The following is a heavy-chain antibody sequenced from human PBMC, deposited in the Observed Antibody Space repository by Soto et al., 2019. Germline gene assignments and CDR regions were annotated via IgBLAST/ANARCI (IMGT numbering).Heavy chain of an antibody. V-gene: IGHV3-15*01. J-gene: IGHJ4*02. D-gene: IGHD3-10*01. Sequence: EVQLVESGGGLVKPGGSLRLSCAASGFTFSNAWMSWVRQAPGKGLEWVGRIKRKTDGGTTDYAAPVKGRFTISRDDSKNTLYLQMNSLKTEDTAVYYCWALGLHWGQGTLVTVSS. CDR1: GFTFSNAW. CDR3: WALGLH. CDR2: IKRKTDGGTT.